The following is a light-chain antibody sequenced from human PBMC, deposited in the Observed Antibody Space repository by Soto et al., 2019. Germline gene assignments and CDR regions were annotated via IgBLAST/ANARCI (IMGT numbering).Light chain of an antibody. V-gene: IGKV3-11*01. CDR3: QQRSNWRT. Sequence: VLTQSPGTLSLSPGERATLSCRASQSVSSNLAWYQQKPGQAPRLLIYDASNRATGIPARFSGSGSGTDFTLTISSLEPEDFAVYFCQQRSNWRTFGQGTKVDIK. CDR1: QSVSSN. CDR2: DAS. J-gene: IGKJ1*01.